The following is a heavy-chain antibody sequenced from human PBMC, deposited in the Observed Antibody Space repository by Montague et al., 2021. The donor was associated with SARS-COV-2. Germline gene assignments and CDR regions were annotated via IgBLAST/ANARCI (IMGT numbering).Heavy chain of an antibody. V-gene: IGHV4-31*03. Sequence: TLSLTCTVSGGSISGDTYYWTWIRQHPGKGLEWIAYIYYTGSTYYNPSLQSRLRTSLDTSKNQFSLTLTSVTPADTAIYYCARNRGWGSRGAGYIDLWGRGTLVTVSS. D-gene: IGHD7-27*01. CDR1: GGSISGDTYY. CDR2: IYYTGST. CDR3: ARNRGWGSRGAGYIDL. J-gene: IGHJ2*01.